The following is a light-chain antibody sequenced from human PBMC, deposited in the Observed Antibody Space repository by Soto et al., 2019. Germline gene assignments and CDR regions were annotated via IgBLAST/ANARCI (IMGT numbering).Light chain of an antibody. Sequence: QSALTQPRSVSGSPGESVAISCTGTSSDVGGYNYVSWYQQHPGKAPKLMIFDVSKRPSGVPDRFSGSKSGNTASLTLSGLEADDEVDYYCCSCAGSYTCGFGTGTMVTVL. J-gene: IGLJ1*01. CDR1: SSDVGGYNY. V-gene: IGLV2-11*01. CDR2: DVS. CDR3: CSCAGSYTCG.